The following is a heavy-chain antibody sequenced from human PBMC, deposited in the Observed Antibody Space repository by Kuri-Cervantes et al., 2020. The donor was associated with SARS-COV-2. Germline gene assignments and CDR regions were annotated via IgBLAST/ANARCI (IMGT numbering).Heavy chain of an antibody. D-gene: IGHD3-9*01. CDR2: ISGSGGST. CDR1: GFTFSSYA. CDR3: ARDRSSDWFPIDY. V-gene: IGHV3-23*01. J-gene: IGHJ4*02. Sequence: GESLKISCAASGFTFSSYAMSWVRQAPGKGLEWVSAISGSGGSTYYADSVKGRFTISRDNAKNTLYLQLNSLGVEDTAMYYCARDRSSDWFPIDYWGQGTRVTVSS.